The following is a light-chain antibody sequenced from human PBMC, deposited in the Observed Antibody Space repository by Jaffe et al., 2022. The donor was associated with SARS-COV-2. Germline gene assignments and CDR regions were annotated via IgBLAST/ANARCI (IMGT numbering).Light chain of an antibody. Sequence: SYVLTQPPSVSVAPGKTARITCGGNNIGSKSVHWYQQKPGQAPVLVIYYDNDRPSGIPERFSGSNSGNTATLTISRVEAGDEADYYCQVWDSSCDHVVFGGGTKLTVL. V-gene: IGLV3-21*04. CDR3: QVWDSSCDHVV. J-gene: IGLJ2*01. CDR1: NIGSKS. CDR2: YDN.